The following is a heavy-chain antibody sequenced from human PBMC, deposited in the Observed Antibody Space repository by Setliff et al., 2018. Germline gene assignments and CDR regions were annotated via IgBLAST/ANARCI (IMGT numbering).Heavy chain of an antibody. J-gene: IGHJ4*02. D-gene: IGHD3-3*01. CDR1: GFTFSSYA. CDR3: ARATLTIFGVVTPFDY. V-gene: IGHV3-21*03. CDR2: ISSSSSYI. Sequence: PGGSLRLSCAASGFTFSSYAMHWVRQAPGKGLEWVSSISSSSSYIYYADSVKGRFTISRVNSKNTLYLQMSSLRAEDTAVYYCARATLTIFGVVTPFDYWGQGTLVTVSS.